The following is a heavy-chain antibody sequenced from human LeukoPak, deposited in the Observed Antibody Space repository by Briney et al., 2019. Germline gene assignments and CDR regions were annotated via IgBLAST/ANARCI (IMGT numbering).Heavy chain of an antibody. CDR3: ARSNDRDGYNFGY. J-gene: IGHJ4*02. Sequence: PSETLSLTCTVSGGSISSGSYHWSCLRQPPGKGLEWIGYLYYSGSTNYIPSLKSRVTISVDTSKKQFSLKLSSVTAADTAVYYCARSNDRDGYNFGYWRQGTLVTVSS. D-gene: IGHD5-24*01. V-gene: IGHV4-61*01. CDR2: LYYSGST. CDR1: GGSISSGSYH.